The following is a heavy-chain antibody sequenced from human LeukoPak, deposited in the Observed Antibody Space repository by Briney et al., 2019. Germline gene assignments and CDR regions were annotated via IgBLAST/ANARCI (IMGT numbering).Heavy chain of an antibody. Sequence: PSETLSLTCTVSGGSISSYHWSWIRQPPGKGLQWIGFIYSSGSTNYNPSLKSQVTISLDTSKNQFSLRVSSVTSADTAVYYCARGNSGYDYAFDIWGQGTMVTVSS. CDR3: ARGNSGYDYAFDI. D-gene: IGHD5-12*01. CDR2: IYSSGST. CDR1: GGSISSYH. V-gene: IGHV4-59*01. J-gene: IGHJ3*02.